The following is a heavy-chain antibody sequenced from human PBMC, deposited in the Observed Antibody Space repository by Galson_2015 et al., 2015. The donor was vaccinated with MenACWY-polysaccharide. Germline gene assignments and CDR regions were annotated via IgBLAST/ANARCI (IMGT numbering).Heavy chain of an antibody. CDR1: GFSITSYG. CDR2: IRGSGTNI. V-gene: IGHV3-23*01. J-gene: IGHJ4*02. Sequence: SLRLSCAASGFSITSYGVNWVRQAPGKGLEWVAVIRGSGTNIQYADSVKGRFTISRDTSKSTLYLQMNSLRAEDTAKYYCAKASQWGAAAVGSFDHWGQGTLLTVSS. D-gene: IGHD6-13*01. CDR3: AKASQWGAAAVGSFDH.